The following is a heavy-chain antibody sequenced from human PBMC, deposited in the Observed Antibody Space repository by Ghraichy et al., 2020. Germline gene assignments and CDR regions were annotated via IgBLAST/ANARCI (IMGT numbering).Heavy chain of an antibody. CDR3: TTDGIVVVPMDV. J-gene: IGHJ6*02. D-gene: IGHD2-2*01. CDR2: IKSKTDGGTT. CDR1: GFTFSNAW. V-gene: IGHV3-15*01. Sequence: GGSLRLSCAASGFTFSNAWMSWVRQAPGKGLEWVGRIKSKTDGGTTDYAAPVKGRFTISRDDSKNPLYLQMNSLKTEDTAVYYCTTDGIVVVPMDVWGQGTTVTVSS.